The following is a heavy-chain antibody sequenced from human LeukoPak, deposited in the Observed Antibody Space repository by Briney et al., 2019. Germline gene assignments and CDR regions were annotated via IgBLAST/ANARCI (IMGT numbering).Heavy chain of an antibody. CDR1: GGSISSGNYY. CDR2: VYTSGTT. CDR3: ARQVGAVADDFDY. J-gene: IGHJ4*02. Sequence: SETLSLTCTVSGGSISSGNYYWSWIRQPAGKGLEWIGRVYTSGTTNYNPSLKSRVTISVDTSKNQFSLKLTSVTAADTAVYYCARQVGAVADDFDYWGQGTLVTASS. D-gene: IGHD6-19*01. V-gene: IGHV4-61*02.